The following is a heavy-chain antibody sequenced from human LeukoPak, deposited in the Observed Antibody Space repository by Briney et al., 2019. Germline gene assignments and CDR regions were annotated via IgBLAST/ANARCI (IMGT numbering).Heavy chain of an antibody. CDR3: ARSYDSSGYYFDY. V-gene: IGHV4-39*01. D-gene: IGHD3-22*01. CDR1: GGSISSSSYY. Sequence: PSETLSRTCTVSGGSISSSSYYWGWIRQPPGKGLEWIGNIYYSGSTYYNPSLKSRVTISVDTSKNQFSLKLSSVAAADTAVYYCARSYDSSGYYFDYWGQGTLVTVSS. CDR2: IYYSGST. J-gene: IGHJ4*02.